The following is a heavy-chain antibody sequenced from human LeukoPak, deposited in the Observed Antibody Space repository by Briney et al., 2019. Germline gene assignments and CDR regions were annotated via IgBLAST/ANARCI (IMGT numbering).Heavy chain of an antibody. CDR1: GFTFSSYA. V-gene: IGHV3-23*01. CDR3: AKDGAGIVGATYGY. J-gene: IGHJ4*02. D-gene: IGHD1-26*01. CDR2: ISGSGGST. Sequence: PGGSLRLSCAASGFTFSSYAMSWVRQAPGKGLEWVSAISGSGGSTYYADSVKGRFTISRDNSKNTLYLQMNSLRAEDTAVYYCAKDGAGIVGATYGYWGQGTLVTVSS.